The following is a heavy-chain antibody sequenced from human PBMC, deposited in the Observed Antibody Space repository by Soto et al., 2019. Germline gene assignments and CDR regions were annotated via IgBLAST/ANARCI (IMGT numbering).Heavy chain of an antibody. CDR1: GGSISSSSYY. Sequence: QLQLQESGPGLVKPSETLSLTCTVSGGSISSSSYYWGWIRQPPGKGLEWIGSIFYSGSTYYNPSLKSRVTIYVDTSKKQCSLKLSSVTAADTAVYYCARHLTYCSAGSCYSDFPYYGMDVWGQGTTVTVSS. CDR3: ARHLTYCSAGSCYSDFPYYGMDV. CDR2: IFYSGST. V-gene: IGHV4-39*01. D-gene: IGHD2-15*01. J-gene: IGHJ6*02.